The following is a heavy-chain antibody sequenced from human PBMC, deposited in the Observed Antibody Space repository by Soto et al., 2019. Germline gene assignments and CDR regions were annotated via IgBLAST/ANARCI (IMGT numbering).Heavy chain of an antibody. D-gene: IGHD2-21*01. CDR2: ISYSGST. Sequence: KPSETLSLTCTVSGVSVTRGSYYWNWIRQPPGKGLEWIGYISYSGSTNYNPSLRSRVTISLDRSKNQFSLRLNSVTAADTAIYYCASDPPCSSDCGLDVWGQGTTVTVSS. V-gene: IGHV4-61*01. CDR1: GVSVTRGSYY. J-gene: IGHJ6*02. CDR3: ASDPPCSSDCGLDV.